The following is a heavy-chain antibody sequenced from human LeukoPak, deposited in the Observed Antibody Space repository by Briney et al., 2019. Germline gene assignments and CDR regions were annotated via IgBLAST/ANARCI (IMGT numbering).Heavy chain of an antibody. J-gene: IGHJ5*02. D-gene: IGHD2-2*01. CDR1: GGSISLWQ. CDR3: ARDIPRYCSSTSCSVEGGGHNWFDP. Sequence: PSETLSLTCSVSGGSISLWQWNWIRQVAGKGLEWIGRLHTSGGPKYNPSLKSRVTISVDTSKNQFSLRLSFVTAADTAVYYCARDIPRYCSSTSCSVEGGGHNWFDPWGQGTLVTVSS. CDR2: LHTSGGP. V-gene: IGHV4-4*07.